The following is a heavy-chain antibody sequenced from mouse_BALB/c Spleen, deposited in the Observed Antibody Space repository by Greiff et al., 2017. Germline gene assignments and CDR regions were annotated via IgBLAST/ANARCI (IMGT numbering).Heavy chain of an antibody. D-gene: IGHD2-1*01. CDR2: ISSGGST. V-gene: IGHV5-6-5*01. CDR1: GFTFSSYA. CDR3: ARGEIYYGNYDY. Sequence: EVQRVESGGGLVKPGGSLKLSCAASGFTFSSYAMSWVRQTPEKRLEWVASISSGGSTYYPDSVKGRFTISRDNARNILYLQMSSLRSEDTAMYYCARGEIYYGNYDYWGQGTTLTVSS. J-gene: IGHJ2*01.